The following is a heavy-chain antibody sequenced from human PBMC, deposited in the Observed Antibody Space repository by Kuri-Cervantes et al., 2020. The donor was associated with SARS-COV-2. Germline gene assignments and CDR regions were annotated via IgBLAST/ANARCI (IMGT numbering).Heavy chain of an antibody. J-gene: IGHJ4*02. CDR2: ISYDGSNK. D-gene: IGHD5-12*01. CDR3: AREGAAYDDY. Sequence: GESLKISCAASGFTFSSYGMHWVRQAPGKGLEWVAVISYDGSNKYYADSVKGRFTISRDNSKNTLYLQMNSLRAEDTAVYYCAREGAAYDDYWGQATL. CDR1: GFTFSSYG. V-gene: IGHV3-30*03.